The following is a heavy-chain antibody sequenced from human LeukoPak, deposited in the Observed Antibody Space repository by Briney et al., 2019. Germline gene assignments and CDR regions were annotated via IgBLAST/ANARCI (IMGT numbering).Heavy chain of an antibody. V-gene: IGHV1-46*01. Sequence: GASVKVSCKASGYTFTSYYMHWVRQAPGQGLEWMGIINPSGGSTNYAQKLQGRVTMTTDTSTSTAYMELRSLRSDDTAVYYCARVAAADYFDYWGQGTLVTVSS. D-gene: IGHD6-13*01. CDR2: INPSGGST. J-gene: IGHJ4*02. CDR1: GYTFTSYY. CDR3: ARVAAADYFDY.